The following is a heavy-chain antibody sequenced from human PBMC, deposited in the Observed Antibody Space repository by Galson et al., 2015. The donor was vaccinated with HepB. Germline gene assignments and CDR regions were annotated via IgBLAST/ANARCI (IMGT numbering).Heavy chain of an antibody. Sequence: SVKVSCKASGYTFTGYYMHWVRQAPGQGLEWMGWINPNSGGTNYAQKFQGRVTMTRDTSISTAYMELSRLRSDDTAVYYCARGTGPPHYYYYYMDVWGKGTTVTVSS. CDR1: GYTFTGYY. CDR2: INPNSGGT. J-gene: IGHJ6*03. CDR3: ARGTGPPHYYYYYMDV. V-gene: IGHV1-2*02. D-gene: IGHD1-1*01.